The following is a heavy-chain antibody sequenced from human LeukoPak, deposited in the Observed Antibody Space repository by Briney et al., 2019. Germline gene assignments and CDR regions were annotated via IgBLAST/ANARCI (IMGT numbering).Heavy chain of an antibody. D-gene: IGHD2-2*02. CDR1: GYSLSSDYY. CDR3: ARRGCSSDCYRIFDY. V-gene: IGHV4-38-2*01. J-gene: IGHJ4*02. Sequence: SETLSLTCGVSGYSLSSDYYWGWIRQPPGKGLEWIGSIYHSGNTYYNPSLKSRVTISVDTSKNQFSLKLSSVTAADTAVYYCARRGCSSDCYRIFDYWGQGTLVTVSS. CDR2: IYHSGNT.